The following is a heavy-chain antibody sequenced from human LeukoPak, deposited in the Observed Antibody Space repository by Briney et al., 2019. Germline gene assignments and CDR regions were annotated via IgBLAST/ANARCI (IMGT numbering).Heavy chain of an antibody. D-gene: IGHD2-2*01. CDR1: GFTFSSYG. J-gene: IGHJ3*02. Sequence: PGGFLRLSCAASGFTFSSYGMHWVRQAPGKGLEWVAVIWYGGSNKYYADSVKGRFTISRDNSKNTLYLQMNSLRAEDTAVYYCAKDLHQQYAFDIWGQGTMVTVSS. CDR2: IWYGGSNK. CDR3: AKDLHQQYAFDI. V-gene: IGHV3-30*02.